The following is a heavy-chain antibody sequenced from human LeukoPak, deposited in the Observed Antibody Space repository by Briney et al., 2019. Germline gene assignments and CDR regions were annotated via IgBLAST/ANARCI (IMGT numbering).Heavy chain of an antibody. Sequence: SETLSLTCTVSGGSIRSYYWGWIRQPPGEGLEWIGYIHYSESTKYNPSLKSRVTISVDMSKNQFSLKLSSVTAADMAVYYCAMGYYYDSSGYALGYYGMDVWGQGTTVTVSS. CDR3: AMGYYYDSSGYALGYYGMDV. D-gene: IGHD3-22*01. CDR2: IHYSEST. J-gene: IGHJ6*02. V-gene: IGHV4-59*08. CDR1: GGSIRSYY.